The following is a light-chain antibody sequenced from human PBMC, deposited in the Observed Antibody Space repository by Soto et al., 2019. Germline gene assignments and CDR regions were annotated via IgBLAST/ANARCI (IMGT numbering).Light chain of an antibody. CDR1: QSVSSSY. J-gene: IGKJ1*01. CDR2: GAS. Sequence: EIVLTQSPGTLSLSPGERATLSCRASQSVSSSYLAWCQQKPGQAPRLLIYGASSRATGIPDRFSGSGSGTDFTLIISRLEPEDFAVYYCQQYGSSPRTFGQGTKVEIK. V-gene: IGKV3-20*01. CDR3: QQYGSSPRT.